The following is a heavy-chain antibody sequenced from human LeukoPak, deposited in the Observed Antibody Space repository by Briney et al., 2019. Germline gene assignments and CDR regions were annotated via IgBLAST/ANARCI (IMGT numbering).Heavy chain of an antibody. Sequence: PSQTLSLTCTVSGGSISSGGYYWSWIRELPGKDLEWIGYFSYSGSTYYNPSLKSRVTISVDTSKNQFSLKLSSVTAADTAVYYCASSTSWDSSGYYSEAEYFQHWGQGTLVTVSS. D-gene: IGHD3-22*01. J-gene: IGHJ1*01. CDR1: GGSISSGGYY. V-gene: IGHV4-31*03. CDR3: ASSTSWDSSGYYSEAEYFQH. CDR2: FSYSGST.